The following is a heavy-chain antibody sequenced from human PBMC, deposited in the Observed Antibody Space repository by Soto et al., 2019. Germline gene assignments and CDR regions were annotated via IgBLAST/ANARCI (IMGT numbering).Heavy chain of an antibody. D-gene: IGHD5-18*01. Sequence: SVKVSCKASGGTFSSYAISWVRQAPGQGLEWMGGIIPIFGTANYAQKFQGRVTITADESTSTAYMELSSLRSEDTAVYYCARERLRERQLWSPGSHWGQGTLVTVS. CDR1: GGTFSSYA. CDR2: IIPIFGTA. CDR3: ARERLRERQLWSPGSH. J-gene: IGHJ4*02. V-gene: IGHV1-69*13.